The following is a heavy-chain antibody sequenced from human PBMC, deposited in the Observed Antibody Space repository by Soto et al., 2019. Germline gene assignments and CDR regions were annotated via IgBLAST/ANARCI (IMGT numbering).Heavy chain of an antibody. CDR2: IIPIFGTA. CDR3: ARSVRAVITYYYYGMDV. CDR1: GGTFSSYA. V-gene: IGHV1-69*13. D-gene: IGHD3-22*01. Sequence: SVKVSCKASGGTFSSYAISWVRQAPGQGLEWMGGIIPIFGTANYAQKFQGRVTTTADESTSTAYMELSSLRSEDTAVYYCARSVRAVITYYYYGMDVWGQGTTVTVSS. J-gene: IGHJ6*02.